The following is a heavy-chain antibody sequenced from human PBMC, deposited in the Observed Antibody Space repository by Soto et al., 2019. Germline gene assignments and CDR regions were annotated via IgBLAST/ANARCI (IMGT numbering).Heavy chain of an antibody. CDR3: ARDRSALAHYYYGMDD. Sequence: SETLSLTCTVSGGSLTNYYCSWIRQPPGKGLEWIGNVYYSGTTNYNPSLKSRVTISVDTSKNQFSLRLSSVTAADTAVYYCARDRSALAHYYYGMDDWGQRTAVTVSS. J-gene: IGHJ6*02. V-gene: IGHV4-59*01. CDR1: GGSLTNYY. CDR2: VYYSGTT. D-gene: IGHD5-18*01.